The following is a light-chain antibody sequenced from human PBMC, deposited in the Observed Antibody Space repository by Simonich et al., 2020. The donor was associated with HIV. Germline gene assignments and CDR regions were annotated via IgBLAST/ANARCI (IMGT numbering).Light chain of an antibody. Sequence: QLVLTQSPSASASLGASVKLTCTLSSGHSSYAIAWHQLQPEKGPRYLMKLNSDGSHSKGDGIPDRFSGSSSGAERYLTISSLQSEHEADYYCQTWGTGIRVFGGGTKLTVL. CDR1: SGHSSYA. V-gene: IGLV4-69*01. CDR2: LNSDGSH. J-gene: IGLJ2*01. CDR3: QTWGTGIRV.